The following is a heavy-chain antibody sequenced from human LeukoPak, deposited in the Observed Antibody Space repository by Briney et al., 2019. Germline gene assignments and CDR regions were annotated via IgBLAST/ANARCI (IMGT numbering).Heavy chain of an antibody. Sequence: SETLSLTCTVSGGSSSSSIYYWGWIRQPPGKGLEWIGSIFHNGNTYYNSSLKSRLTVSVDTSKNQISLKLSSVTAADTAVYYCAKEVVGPWGQGTLVTVSS. J-gene: IGHJ5*02. V-gene: IGHV4-39*07. CDR3: AKEVVGP. D-gene: IGHD1-26*01. CDR1: GGSSSSSIYY. CDR2: IFHNGNT.